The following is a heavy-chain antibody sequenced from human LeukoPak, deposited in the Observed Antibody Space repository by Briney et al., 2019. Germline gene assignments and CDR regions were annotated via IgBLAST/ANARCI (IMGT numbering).Heavy chain of an antibody. V-gene: IGHV1-18*01. Sequence: GASVKVSCKASGYTFTSYDINWVRQATGQGLEWMGWISAYNGNTNYAQKLQGRVTMTTDTSTSTAYMELRSLRSDDTAVYYCARDPGALTGSPDRYDYWGQGTLVTVSS. CDR3: ARDPGALTGSPDRYDY. CDR1: GYTFTSYD. D-gene: IGHD3-9*01. J-gene: IGHJ4*02. CDR2: ISAYNGNT.